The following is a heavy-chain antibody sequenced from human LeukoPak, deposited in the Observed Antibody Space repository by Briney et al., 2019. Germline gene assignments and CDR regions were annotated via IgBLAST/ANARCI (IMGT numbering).Heavy chain of an antibody. Sequence: PGGSLRLSCAASGFTFSSYSMNWVRQAPGKGLEWVSSTSSSSSYIYYADSVKGRFTISRDNAKNSLYLQMNSLRAEDTAVYYCARSDNVWGGPYYFDFWGQGTLVTVSS. D-gene: IGHD3-16*01. CDR1: GFTFSSYS. V-gene: IGHV3-21*01. J-gene: IGHJ4*02. CDR3: ARSDNVWGGPYYFDF. CDR2: TSSSSSYI.